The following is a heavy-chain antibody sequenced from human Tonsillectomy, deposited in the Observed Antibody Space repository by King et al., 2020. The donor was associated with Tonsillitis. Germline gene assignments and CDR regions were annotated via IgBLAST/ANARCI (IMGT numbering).Heavy chain of an antibody. CDR1: GGSISSRSSY. D-gene: IGHD4-17*01. Sequence: QLQESGPGLVKPSETLSLTCTVSGGSISSRSSYWGWIRQPPGKGLEWIGSIYYSGSTYYNPSLESRVTISVDTAKNQFSRKLSSVTASDTAIYYCARHGTTVTTRFDCWGQGSLVTVSS. CDR3: ARHGTTVTTRFDC. V-gene: IGHV4-39*01. CDR2: IYYSGST. J-gene: IGHJ4*02.